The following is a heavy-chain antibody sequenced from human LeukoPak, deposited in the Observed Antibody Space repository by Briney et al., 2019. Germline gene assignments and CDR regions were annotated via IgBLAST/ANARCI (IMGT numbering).Heavy chain of an antibody. J-gene: IGHJ4*02. V-gene: IGHV3-23*01. D-gene: IGHD4-11*01. CDR1: GFTFSSYV. CDR3: TRVERDSFDY. CDR2: ISNSADST. Sequence: GGSLRLSCAASGFTFSSYVMSWVRQAPGKGLEWVSGISNSADSTCYAGSVKGRFTISRDNSKNTLYLQMNSLRADDTAVYYCTRVERDSFDYWGQGTLVTVSS.